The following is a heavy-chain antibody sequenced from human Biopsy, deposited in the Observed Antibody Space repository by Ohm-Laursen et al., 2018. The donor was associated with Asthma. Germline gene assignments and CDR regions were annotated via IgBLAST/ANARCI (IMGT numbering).Heavy chain of an antibody. J-gene: IGHJ4*02. Sequence: TLSLTYSVSGGSISSGGYSWSWIRQPPGKGLEWIGYIYHSGSTYYNPSLKSRVTISVDRSKNQFSLKLSSVTAADTAVYYCARVKDGYNFDYWGQGTLVTVSS. CDR2: IYHSGST. CDR3: ARVKDGYNFDY. V-gene: IGHV4-30-2*01. D-gene: IGHD5-24*01. CDR1: GGSISSGGYS.